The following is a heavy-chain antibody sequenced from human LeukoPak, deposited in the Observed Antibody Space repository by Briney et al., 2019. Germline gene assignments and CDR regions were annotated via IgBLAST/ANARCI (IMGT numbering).Heavy chain of an antibody. J-gene: IGHJ4*02. CDR1: GFTVSGNY. CDR2: IYSGGST. Sequence: GGSLRLSCAASGFTVSGNYMSWVRQAPGKGLEWVSVIYSGGSTYYADSVKGRFTISRDNSKNTLYLQMNSLRAEDTAVYYCARETDDYYDSSGQFDYWGQGTLVTVSS. D-gene: IGHD3-22*01. CDR3: ARETDDYYDSSGQFDY. V-gene: IGHV3-66*01.